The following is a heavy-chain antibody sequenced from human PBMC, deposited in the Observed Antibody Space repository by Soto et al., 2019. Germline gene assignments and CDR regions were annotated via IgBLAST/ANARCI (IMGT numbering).Heavy chain of an antibody. D-gene: IGHD2-2*01. J-gene: IGHJ4*02. CDR2: ISGSGGST. V-gene: IGHV3-23*01. CDR1: GFTFSSYA. CDR3: AKDLKGSYVYCSSTSCSEFDY. Sequence: GGSLRLSCAASGFTFSSYAMSWVRQAPGKGLEWVSAISGSGGSTYYADSVKGRFTISRDNSKNTLYLQMNSLRAEDTAVYYCAKDLKGSYVYCSSTSCSEFDYWGQGTLVTVSS.